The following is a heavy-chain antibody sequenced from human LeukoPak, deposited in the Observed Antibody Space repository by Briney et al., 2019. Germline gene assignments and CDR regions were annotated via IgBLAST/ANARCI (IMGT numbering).Heavy chain of an antibody. V-gene: IGHV3-53*01. D-gene: IGHD2-21*01. Sequence: GGSLRLSCAASGFTVGTNSMSWVRQSPGKGLEWVSVIYSGGSTYYADSVNGRFTISRDNSRNTLLLQMNSLRAEDTALYYCASAREYCGSAECYEYFQHWGQGTLVTVSS. CDR2: IYSGGST. CDR3: ASAREYCGSAECYEYFQH. CDR1: GFTVGTNS. J-gene: IGHJ1*01.